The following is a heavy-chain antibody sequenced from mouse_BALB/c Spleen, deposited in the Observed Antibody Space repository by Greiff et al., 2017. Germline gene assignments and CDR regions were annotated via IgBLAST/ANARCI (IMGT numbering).Heavy chain of an antibody. CDR3: ARVGGNSAWFAY. CDR1: GFTFSSFG. CDR2: ISSGSSTI. J-gene: IGHJ3*01. V-gene: IGHV5-17*02. D-gene: IGHD2-1*01. Sequence: EVQLVESGGGLVQPGGSRKLSCAASGFTFSSFGMHWVRQAPEKGLEWVAYISSGSSTIYYADTVKGRFTISRDNPKNTLFLQMTSLRSEDTAMYYCARVGGNSAWFAYWGQGTLVTVSA.